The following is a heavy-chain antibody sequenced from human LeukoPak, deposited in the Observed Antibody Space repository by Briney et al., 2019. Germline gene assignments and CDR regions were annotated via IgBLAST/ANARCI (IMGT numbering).Heavy chain of an antibody. CDR3: TTAPVVAAPYYYYGMDV. CDR1: GFTFSSYA. Sequence: GGSLRLSCEASGFTFSSYAMSWVRQAPGKGLEWVSGIIDSGDITYYANSVKGRFTISRDNSKNTLYLQMNSLRAEDTAVYYCTTAPVVAAPYYYYGMDVWGQGTTVTVSS. V-gene: IGHV3-23*01. CDR2: IIDSGDIT. D-gene: IGHD2-15*01. J-gene: IGHJ6*02.